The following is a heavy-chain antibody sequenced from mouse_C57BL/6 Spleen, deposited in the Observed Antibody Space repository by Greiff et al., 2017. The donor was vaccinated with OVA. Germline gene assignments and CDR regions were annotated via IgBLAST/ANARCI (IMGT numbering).Heavy chain of an antibody. CDR2: IDPEDGDT. Sequence: EVQLQQSGAELVRPGASVKLSCTASGFNIKDYYMHWVKQRPEQGLEWIGRIDPEDGDTEYAPKFQGKATMTADTSSNTAYLQLSSLTSDDTAVYYCTTLIYYGNYWFAYWGQGTLVTVSA. D-gene: IGHD2-1*01. J-gene: IGHJ3*01. V-gene: IGHV14-1*01. CDR1: GFNIKDYY. CDR3: TTLIYYGNYWFAY.